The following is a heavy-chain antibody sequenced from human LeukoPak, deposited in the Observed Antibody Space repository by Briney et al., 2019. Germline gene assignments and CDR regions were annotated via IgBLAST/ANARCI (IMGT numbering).Heavy chain of an antibody. V-gene: IGHV3-33*01. J-gene: IGHJ4*02. CDR1: GFTFSSYG. CDR2: IWYDGSNK. D-gene: IGHD3-16*01. Sequence: GGSLRLSCAASGFTFSSYGMHWVRQALGKGLEWVAVIWYDGSNKYYADSVKGRFTISRDNSKNTLYLQMNSLRAEDTAVYYCAREGGIGSDYFDYWGQGTLVTVSS. CDR3: AREGGIGSDYFDY.